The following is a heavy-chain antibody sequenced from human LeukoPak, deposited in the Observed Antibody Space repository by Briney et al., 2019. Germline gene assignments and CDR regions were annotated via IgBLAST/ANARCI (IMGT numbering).Heavy chain of an antibody. Sequence: ASVKVSCKASGYTFTNYDINWVRQAAGQGLQWMGWMNPNSGNTGYPQRFQGRVTMTRDTSINTAYMELSSLRSEDTAVHYCVRGQSGFKFDPWGQGTLVTVSS. CDR2: MNPNSGNT. CDR3: VRGQSGFKFDP. D-gene: IGHD5-12*01. CDR1: GYTFTNYD. V-gene: IGHV1-8*01. J-gene: IGHJ5*02.